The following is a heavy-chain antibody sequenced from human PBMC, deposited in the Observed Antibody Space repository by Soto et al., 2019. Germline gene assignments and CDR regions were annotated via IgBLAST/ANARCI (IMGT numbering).Heavy chain of an antibody. V-gene: IGHV3-23*01. CDR3: SKSSSRANYYGMDV. J-gene: IGHJ6*02. D-gene: IGHD2-2*01. CDR1: GFTFNSYG. Sequence: GGSLRLSCAAYGFTFNSYGMNWVRQAPGKGLEWVAGVSAGGGDTSYADSVKGRFTISRDNYKDTLYLQMNSLRAEDTAVYYCSKSSSRANYYGMDVWGQGTTVTVSS. CDR2: VSAGGGDT.